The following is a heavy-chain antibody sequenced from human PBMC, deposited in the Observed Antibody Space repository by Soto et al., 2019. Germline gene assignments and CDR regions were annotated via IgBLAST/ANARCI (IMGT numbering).Heavy chain of an antibody. CDR2: ISGSGGST. CDR3: AKDPTVWFY. D-gene: IGHD2-21*01. V-gene: IGHV3-23*01. J-gene: IGHJ4*02. Sequence: RXXXGKGLEWVSAISGSGGSTYYADSVKGRFTISRDNSKNTLYLQMNSLRAEDTAVYYCAKDPTVWFYWGQGTLVTVSS.